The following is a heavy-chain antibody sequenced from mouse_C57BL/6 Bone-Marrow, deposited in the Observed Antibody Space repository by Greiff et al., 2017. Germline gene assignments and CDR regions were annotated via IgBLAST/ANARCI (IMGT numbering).Heavy chain of an antibody. CDR2: IYPGDGDT. V-gene: IGHV1-82*01. D-gene: IGHD2-14*01. J-gene: IGHJ2*01. Sequence: QVQLQQSGPELVKPGASVKISCKASGYAFSSSWMNWVKQRPGKGLEWIGRIYPGDGDTNYNGKFKGKATLTADKSSSTAYMQLSSLTSEDSAVYFCAREVRGYWGQGTTLTVSS. CDR3: AREVRGY. CDR1: GYAFSSSW.